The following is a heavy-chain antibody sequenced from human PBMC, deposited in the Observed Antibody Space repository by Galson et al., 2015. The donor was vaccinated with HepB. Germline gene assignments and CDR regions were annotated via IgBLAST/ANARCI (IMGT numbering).Heavy chain of an antibody. V-gene: IGHV3-48*04. Sequence: SLRLSCAASGFTFSSYSMNWVRQAPGKGLGWIAYISHNTWTRFYADSVKGRFTVSRDNNKNSVDLQLSSLRADDTAVYFCARERRPNHGYYWAMDAWGQGTTVTVSS. J-gene: IGHJ6*02. CDR3: ARERRPNHGYYWAMDA. CDR2: ISHNTWTR. CDR1: GFTFSSYS.